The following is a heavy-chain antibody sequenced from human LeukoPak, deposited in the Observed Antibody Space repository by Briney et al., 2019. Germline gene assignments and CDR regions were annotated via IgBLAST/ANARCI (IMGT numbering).Heavy chain of an antibody. V-gene: IGHV3-23*01. CDR1: GFTFSSYA. D-gene: IGHD2-15*01. CDR3: AKLGGVSAVVVAARGKFDP. CDR2: ISGSGGST. J-gene: IGHJ5*02. Sequence: GGSLRLSCAASGFTFSSYAMSWVRQAPGKGLEWVSAISGSGGSTYYADSVKGRFTISRDNSKNTLYLQMNSLRAEDTAVYYCAKLGGVSAVVVAARGKFDPWGQGTLVTVSS.